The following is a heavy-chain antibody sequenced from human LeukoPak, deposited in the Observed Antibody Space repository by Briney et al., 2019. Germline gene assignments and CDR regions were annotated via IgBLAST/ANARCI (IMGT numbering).Heavy chain of an antibody. CDR1: GYSFTSYW. D-gene: IGHD6-13*01. V-gene: IGHV5-51*01. J-gene: IGHJ4*02. CDR2: IYPGDSNT. CDR3: ARGPVGTSSWFDFDY. Sequence: GESLKISCKGSGYSFTSYWIGWVRQMPGKGLEWMWIIYPGDSNTRYSPSFQGQVTISADKSISSAYLQWSSLKASDTAMYYCARGPVGTSSWFDFDYWGQGTLVTVSS.